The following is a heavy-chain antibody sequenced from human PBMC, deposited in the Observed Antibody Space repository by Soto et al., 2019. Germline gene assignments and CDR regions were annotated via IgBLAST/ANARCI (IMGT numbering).Heavy chain of an antibody. CDR3: EGIYYGDPDYYYYYMDV. D-gene: IGHD4-17*01. Sequence: SETLSLTCAVYGGSFSGYYWSWIRQPPGKGLEWIGEINHSGSTNYNPSLKSRVTISVDTSKNQFSLKLSSVTAADTAVYYCEGIYYGDPDYYYYYMDVWGKGTTVTVSS. V-gene: IGHV4-34*01. CDR1: GGSFSGYY. J-gene: IGHJ6*03. CDR2: INHSGST.